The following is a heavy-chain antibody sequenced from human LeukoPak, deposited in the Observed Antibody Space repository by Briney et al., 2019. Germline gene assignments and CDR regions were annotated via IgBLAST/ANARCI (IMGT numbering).Heavy chain of an antibody. CDR3: ARRSMVRTVGYYYGMDV. V-gene: IGHV4-59*08. CDR1: GGSISSDY. Sequence: PSETLSLTCTVSGGSISSDYWTWIRQPPGKGLEWIGYIYYSGSTNYNPSLKSRLTISIDTSRKHFSLKLSSVTAADTAVYYCARRSMVRTVGYYYGMDVWGQGTTVTVSS. CDR2: IYYSGST. J-gene: IGHJ6*02. D-gene: IGHD4/OR15-4a*01.